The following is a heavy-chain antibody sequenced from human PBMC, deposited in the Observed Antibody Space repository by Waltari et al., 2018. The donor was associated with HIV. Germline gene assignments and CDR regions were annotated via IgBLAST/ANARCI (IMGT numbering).Heavy chain of an antibody. CDR3: ARLQGSSSSLWFDT. CDR1: GFSLSISGMR. V-gene: IGHV2-70*04. CDR2: IDWDDVK. J-gene: IGHJ5*02. D-gene: IGHD6-6*01. Sequence: QVTLKESGPALVKPTQTLTLTCTFSGFSLSISGMRVSWIRQPPGKALEWLARIDWDDVKFYSTSLKTRLTISKDTAQNQVVLTMTNIDPVDTATYYCARLQGSSSSLWFDTWGQGTLVTVSS.